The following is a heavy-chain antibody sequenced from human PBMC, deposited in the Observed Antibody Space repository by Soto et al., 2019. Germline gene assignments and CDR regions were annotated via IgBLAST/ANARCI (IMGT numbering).Heavy chain of an antibody. D-gene: IGHD4-17*01. CDR1: GFTFSSYA. Sequence: EVQLVESGGGLVQPGGSLRLSCVASGFTFSSYAMHWVRQAPGKGLECVSAINSNGGSTYYANSVKGRFTISRDNSKNTLYLQMGSLRAEDMAVYYCARLGTTYYFDYWGQGTLVTVSS. J-gene: IGHJ4*02. CDR3: ARLGTTYYFDY. CDR2: INSNGGST. V-gene: IGHV3-64*01.